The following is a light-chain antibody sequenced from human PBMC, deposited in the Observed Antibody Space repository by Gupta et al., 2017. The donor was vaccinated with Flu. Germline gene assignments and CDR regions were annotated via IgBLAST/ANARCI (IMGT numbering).Light chain of an antibody. CDR2: DAV. Sequence: PATLSVSPGESATLSCRASQSVSRNLAWYQQRPGQAPRLLMYDAVTRATGTPARFSGSGSGTDFTLTISSLQSEDFAIYYCQQENDWPRTFGQGTKVEI. CDR3: QQENDWPRT. V-gene: IGKV3-15*01. J-gene: IGKJ1*01. CDR1: QSVSRN.